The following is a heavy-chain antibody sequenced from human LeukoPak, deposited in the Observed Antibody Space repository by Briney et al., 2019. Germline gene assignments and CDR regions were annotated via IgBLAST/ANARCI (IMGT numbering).Heavy chain of an antibody. Sequence: ASVKVSCKASGYTFTTYGVSRVRQAPGQGLEWMGWINTQNGETNYAQKLQGRVTMTKDTSTSTVYMEMRRLRSDDTAVYFCTVKGYDILTRSLADYFSYGLDVWGQGTTVTVSS. V-gene: IGHV1-18*01. CDR1: GYTFTTYG. D-gene: IGHD3-9*01. CDR2: INTQNGET. J-gene: IGHJ6*02. CDR3: TVKGYDILTRSLADYFSYGLDV.